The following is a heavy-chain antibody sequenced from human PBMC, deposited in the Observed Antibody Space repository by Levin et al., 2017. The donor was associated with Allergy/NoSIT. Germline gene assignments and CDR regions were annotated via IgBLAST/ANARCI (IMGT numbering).Heavy chain of an antibody. CDR1: GYTFTGYY. CDR2: INPNSGGT. Sequence: EASVKVSCKASGYTFTGYYMHWVRQAPGQGLEWMGRINPNSGGTNYAQKFQGRVTMTRDTSISTAYMELSRLRSDDTAVYYCATSPRIAARREAHYWYFDLWGRGTLVTVSS. J-gene: IGHJ2*01. CDR3: ATSPRIAARREAHYWYFDL. V-gene: IGHV1-2*06. D-gene: IGHD6-6*01.